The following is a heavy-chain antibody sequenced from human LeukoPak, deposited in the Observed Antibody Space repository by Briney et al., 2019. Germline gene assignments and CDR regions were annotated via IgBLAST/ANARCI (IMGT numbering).Heavy chain of an antibody. CDR1: GYTFTGSY. J-gene: IGHJ4*02. CDR3: ARDGVGVSTTFDY. Sequence: ASVKVSCKASGYTFTGSYMHWVRQALGQGLEWMGWMNPKSGGTNYAQKLQGRVTMTRDTSIGTAYMELSSLRSDDTAVYYCARDGVGVSTTFDYWGQGTLVTVSS. V-gene: IGHV1-2*02. D-gene: IGHD3-22*01. CDR2: MNPKSGGT.